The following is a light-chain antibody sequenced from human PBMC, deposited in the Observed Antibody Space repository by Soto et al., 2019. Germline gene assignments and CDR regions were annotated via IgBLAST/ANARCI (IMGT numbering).Light chain of an antibody. CDR3: LQFGSSPWT. CDR2: GAS. J-gene: IGKJ1*01. V-gene: IGKV3-20*01. CDR1: QSVSSSY. Sequence: EIVLTQSPGTLSLSPGERATLSCRASQSVSSSYLAWYQQKPGQAPRLLIYGASSRATGIPDRFSGSGSGTDFTLTISRLEPGDFAVYYCLQFGSSPWTFGQGTKVEIK.